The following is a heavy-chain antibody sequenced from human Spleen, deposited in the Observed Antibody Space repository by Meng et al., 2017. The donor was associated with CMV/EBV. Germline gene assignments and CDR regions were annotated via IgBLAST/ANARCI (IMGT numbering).Heavy chain of an antibody. CDR2: IIPTSGGT. CDR1: GYVFTDYY. D-gene: IGHD2-8*02. V-gene: IGHV1-2*02. J-gene: IGHJ3*01. CDR3: ARVYCTGGVCYDAFDL. Sequence: ASVKVSCKASGYVFTDYYLHWVRQAPGQGLEWMGWIIPTSGGTNYAQRFHGRITMTRDTSIMTAYMELGRLRSDDTALYYCARVYCTGGVCYDAFDLWGQGTMVTVSS.